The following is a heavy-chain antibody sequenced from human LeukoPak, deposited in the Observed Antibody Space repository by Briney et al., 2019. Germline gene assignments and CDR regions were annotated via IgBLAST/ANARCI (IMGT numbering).Heavy chain of an antibody. Sequence: SVKISCKASGGTFSSYAISWVRQAPGQGLEWMGRIIPILGIANYAQKFQGRVTITADKSTSTAYMELSSLRSEDTAVYYCARTHRGYSYGPPDYWGQGTPVTVSS. CDR2: IIPILGIA. CDR1: GGTFSSYA. CDR3: ARTHRGYSYGPPDY. J-gene: IGHJ4*02. V-gene: IGHV1-69*04. D-gene: IGHD5-18*01.